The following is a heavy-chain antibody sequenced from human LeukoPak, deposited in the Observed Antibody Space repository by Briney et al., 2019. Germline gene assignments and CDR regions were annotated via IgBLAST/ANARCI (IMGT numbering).Heavy chain of an antibody. J-gene: IGHJ2*01. D-gene: IGHD3-16*02. CDR3: ARVSFDYVWGSYRPGYFDL. CDR2: ISAYNGNT. Sequence: ASVKVSCKASGYTFTSYGISWVRQAPGQGLEWMGWISAYNGNTNYAQKLQGRVTMTTDTSTSTAYMELRSLRSDDTAVYYCARVSFDYVWGSYRPGYFDLWGRGTLVTVYS. V-gene: IGHV1-18*01. CDR1: GYTFTSYG.